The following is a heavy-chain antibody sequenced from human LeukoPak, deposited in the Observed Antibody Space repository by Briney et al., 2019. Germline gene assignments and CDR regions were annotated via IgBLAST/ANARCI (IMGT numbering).Heavy chain of an antibody. CDR3: AELGITMIGGV. J-gene: IGHJ6*04. CDR1: GFTVSSNY. Sequence: GGSLRLSCAASGFTVSSNYMSWDRQAPGKGLEWVSVIYSDGSTYYEDSVKGRFTISRDNSKNTLSLQMNSLRAEDTAVYYCAELGITMIGGVWGKGTTVTISS. V-gene: IGHV3-53*01. D-gene: IGHD3-10*02. CDR2: IYSDGST.